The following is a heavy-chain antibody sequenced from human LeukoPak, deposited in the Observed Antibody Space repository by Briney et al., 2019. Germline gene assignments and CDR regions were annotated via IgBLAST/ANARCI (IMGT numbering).Heavy chain of an antibody. J-gene: IGHJ3*02. CDR3: AQDRWLVPGAFDI. CDR1: GFTFDDYA. V-gene: IGHV3-9*03. Sequence: PGGSLRLSCAASGFTFDDYAMHWVRQAPGKGLEWVSGISWNSGSIGYADSVKGRFTISRDNAKNSLYLQMNSLRAEDMALYYCAQDRWLVPGAFDIWGQGTIVTVSS. CDR2: ISWNSGSI. D-gene: IGHD6-19*01.